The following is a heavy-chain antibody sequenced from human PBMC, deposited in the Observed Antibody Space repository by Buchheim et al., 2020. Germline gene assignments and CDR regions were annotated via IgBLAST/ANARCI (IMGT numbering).Heavy chain of an antibody. D-gene: IGHD3-3*01. CDR1: GFTFSSYA. Sequence: EVQLLESGGGLVQPGGSLRLSCAASGFTFSSYAMSWVRQAPGKGLEWVSAISGSGGSTYSADSVQGRFSISRDNSKNTLYLQMNSLRAEDTAVYYCAKDGITIFGVVIIRDFDYWGQGTL. V-gene: IGHV3-23*01. CDR2: ISGSGGST. J-gene: IGHJ4*02. CDR3: AKDGITIFGVVIIRDFDY.